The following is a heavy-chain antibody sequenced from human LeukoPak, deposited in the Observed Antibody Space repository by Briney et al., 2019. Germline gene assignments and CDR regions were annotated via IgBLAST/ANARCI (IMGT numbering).Heavy chain of an antibody. V-gene: IGHV3-23*01. Sequence: GGSLRLSCAVSGLTFSTYSMTWVRQRPGKGLEWVSSIYNSGAKIFYADSVKGRFTISRDNSKNMLYLQMDSLRVEDTAVYYCAKDVAPDSGWDLDYWGQGTLVTVSS. CDR3: AKDVAPDSGWDLDY. J-gene: IGHJ4*02. CDR1: GLTFSTYS. D-gene: IGHD6-19*01. CDR2: IYNSGAKI.